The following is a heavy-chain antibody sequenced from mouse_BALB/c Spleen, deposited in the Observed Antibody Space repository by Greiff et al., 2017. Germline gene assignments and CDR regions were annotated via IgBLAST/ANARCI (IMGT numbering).Heavy chain of an antibody. CDR2: ISSGGST. J-gene: IGHJ4*01. D-gene: IGHD2-14*01. CDR1: GFTFSSYA. V-gene: IGHV5-6-5*01. Sequence: EVKLVESGGGLVKPGGSLKLSCAASGFTFSSYAMSWVRQTPEKRLEWVASISSGGSTYYPDSVKGRFTISRDNARNILYLQMSSLRSEDTAMYYCARSGRYPYAMDYWGQGTSVTVSS. CDR3: ARSGRYPYAMDY.